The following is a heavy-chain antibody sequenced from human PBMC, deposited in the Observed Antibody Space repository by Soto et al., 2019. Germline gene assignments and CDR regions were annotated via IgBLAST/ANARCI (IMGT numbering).Heavy chain of an antibody. CDR2: IIPILGIA. CDR3: ASVGAYYGSGADDY. Sequence: QVQLVHSGAEVKKPGSSVKVSCKASGGTFSSYTISWVRQAPGQGLEWMGRIIPILGIANYAQKFQGRVTITADKSTSTAYMELSSLRSEATAVYYCASVGAYYGSGADDYWGQGTLVTVSS. CDR1: GGTFSSYT. V-gene: IGHV1-69*02. D-gene: IGHD3-10*01. J-gene: IGHJ4*02.